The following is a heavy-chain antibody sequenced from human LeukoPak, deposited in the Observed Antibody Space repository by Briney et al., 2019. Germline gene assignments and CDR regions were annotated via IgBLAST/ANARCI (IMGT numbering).Heavy chain of an antibody. D-gene: IGHD1-26*01. J-gene: IGHJ6*03. CDR2: IIPIFGTA. Sequence: SVKVSCKASGGTFSSYAISWVRQAPGQGLEWMGGIIPIFGTANYAQKFQGRVTITADKSTSTAYMELSSLRSEDTAVYYCASRVGATTNYYYMDVWGKGTTVTVSS. V-gene: IGHV1-69*06. CDR3: ASRVGATTNYYYMDV. CDR1: GGTFSSYA.